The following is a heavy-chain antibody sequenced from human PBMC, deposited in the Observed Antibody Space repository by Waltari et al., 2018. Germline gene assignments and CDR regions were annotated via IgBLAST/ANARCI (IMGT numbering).Heavy chain of an antibody. V-gene: IGHV1-2*06. D-gene: IGHD3-22*01. CDR1: GHTFTGYA. CDR2: INPKNGDT. Sequence: LVQSGAAVKKPGASVKVSCKDSGHTFTGYAILWVRQAPGQGLEWMGRINPKNGDTHYAQNFQGRVALTTDTSTNTAFMELQRLRSDDTAVYYCLRDSSGSHFDYWGQGTLVTVSS. CDR3: LRDSSGSHFDY. J-gene: IGHJ4*02.